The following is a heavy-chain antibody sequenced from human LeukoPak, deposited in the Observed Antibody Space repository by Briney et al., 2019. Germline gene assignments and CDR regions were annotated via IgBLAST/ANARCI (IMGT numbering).Heavy chain of an antibody. D-gene: IGHD3-22*01. V-gene: IGHV3-7*03. Sequence: GGSLRLSCVVSGFTFSNYWMSWVRQTPEKGLEWVATIKQDGSEKYYVDSVKGRFTISRDNAKNSLYLQMNSLRVEDTAVYYCATPLDYYDSSGYHQGGDWGQGTLVTVSS. J-gene: IGHJ4*02. CDR2: IKQDGSEK. CDR3: ATPLDYYDSSGYHQGGD. CDR1: GFTFSNYW.